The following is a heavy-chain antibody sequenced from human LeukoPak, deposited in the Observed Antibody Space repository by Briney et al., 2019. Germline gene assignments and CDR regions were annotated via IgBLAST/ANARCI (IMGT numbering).Heavy chain of an antibody. Sequence: PSETLSLTCSVSGGSISTTSHHWVWIRQPPGKGLEWIGSIYYSGDTYYNPSLNSRVTMSVDTSTNQFSLRLSSVTATDTAVFYRARLTSTCTGGSCYYYYFDSWGQGTLVTVSS. J-gene: IGHJ4*02. V-gene: IGHV4-39*01. CDR1: GGSISTTSHH. D-gene: IGHD2-15*01. CDR3: ARLTSTCTGGSCYYYYFDS. CDR2: IYYSGDT.